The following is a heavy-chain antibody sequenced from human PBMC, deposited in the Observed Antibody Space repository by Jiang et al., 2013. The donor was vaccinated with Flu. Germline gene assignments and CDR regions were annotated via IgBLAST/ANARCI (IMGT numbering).Heavy chain of an antibody. V-gene: IGHV4-34*01. CDR3: ARGRRYVVVSYYYYGMDV. J-gene: IGHJ6*02. CDR1: GGSFSGYY. D-gene: IGHD2-15*01. Sequence: LLKPSETLSLTCAVYGGSFSGYYWSWIRQPPGKGLEWIGEINHSGSTNYNPSLKSRVTISVGTSKNQFSLKLSSVTAADTAVYYCARGRRYVVVSYYYYGMDVWGQGTTVTVSS. CDR2: INHSGST.